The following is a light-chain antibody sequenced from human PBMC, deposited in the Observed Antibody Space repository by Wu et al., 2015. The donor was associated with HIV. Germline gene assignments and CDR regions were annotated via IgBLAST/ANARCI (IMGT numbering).Light chain of an antibody. CDR3: QQYGNSPLT. J-gene: IGKJ4*01. V-gene: IGKV3-20*01. Sequence: EIVLTQSPVTLSLSPGDGATLSCRASLSINSNYLAWYQQKPGQAPRLLFFGAAIRATDIPDRFSASGSGADFTLTITGLEPEDFAVYYCQQYGNSPLTFGGGTKVEIK. CDR2: GAA. CDR1: LSINSNY.